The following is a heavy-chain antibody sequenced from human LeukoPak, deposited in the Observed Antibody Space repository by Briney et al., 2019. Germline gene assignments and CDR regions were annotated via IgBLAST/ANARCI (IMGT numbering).Heavy chain of an antibody. V-gene: IGHV3-23*01. CDR1: GFTFSNNA. D-gene: IGHD6-13*01. CDR3: SGHGSNSY. Sequence: PGGSLRLSCAASGFTFSNNALSWFRQAPGKGLEWVSDIRSDDTTSYAESVKGRFTISRDNSKNTLYLQMNRLRAEDTALYYASGHGSNSYWGQGTLVTVSA. CDR2: IRSDDTT. J-gene: IGHJ4*02.